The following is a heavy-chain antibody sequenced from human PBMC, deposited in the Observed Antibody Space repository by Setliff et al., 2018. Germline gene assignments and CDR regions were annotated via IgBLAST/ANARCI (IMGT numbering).Heavy chain of an antibody. J-gene: IGHJ4*02. CDR3: FGAGTCSY. CDR1: GFTFRSLW. D-gene: IGHD3-10*01. Sequence: GGSLRLSCAASGFTFRSLWMGWVRQAPGKGLEYVANINQDGSGKFYVDSVKGRFTIFRDNAKNSLSLQMNNLRTEDTAVYYCFGAGTCSYWGQGTLVTVSS. V-gene: IGHV3-7*01. CDR2: INQDGSGK.